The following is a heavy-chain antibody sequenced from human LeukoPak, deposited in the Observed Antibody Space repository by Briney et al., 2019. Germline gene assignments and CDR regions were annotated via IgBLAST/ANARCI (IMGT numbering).Heavy chain of an antibody. J-gene: IGHJ4*02. CDR1: GYTFTSYG. Sequence: PVASVKVSCKASGYTFTSYGISWVRQAPGQGLEWMGWISAYNGNTNYAQKLQGRVTMTTDTSTSTAYMELRSLRSDDTAVYYCASNPLGHCSSTSCPPMYYFDYWGQGTLVTVSS. CDR2: ISAYNGNT. D-gene: IGHD2-2*01. V-gene: IGHV1-18*01. CDR3: ASNPLGHCSSTSCPPMYYFDY.